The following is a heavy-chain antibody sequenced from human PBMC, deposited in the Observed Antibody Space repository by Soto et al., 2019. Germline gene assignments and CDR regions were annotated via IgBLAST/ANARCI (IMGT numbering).Heavy chain of an antibody. J-gene: IGHJ3*02. V-gene: IGHV3-15*01. Sequence: EVQLVESGGGLVKPGGSLRLSCAASGFTFSNAWMSWVRQAPGKGLEWVGRIKSKTDGGTTDYAAPVKGRFTISRDDSKNTLYLQMNSLKTEDTAVYYCTTIEYGYSPGEDDAFDIWGQGTMVTVSS. CDR3: TTIEYGYSPGEDDAFDI. CDR2: IKSKTDGGTT. D-gene: IGHD4-17*01. CDR1: GFTFSNAW.